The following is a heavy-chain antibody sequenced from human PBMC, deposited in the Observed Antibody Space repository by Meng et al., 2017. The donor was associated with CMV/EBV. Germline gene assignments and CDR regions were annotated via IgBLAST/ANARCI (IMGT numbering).Heavy chain of an antibody. D-gene: IGHD2-2*01. CDR1: GFTFRSYW. CDR2: IESDGRIT. Sequence: GESLKISCAASGFTFRSYWMHWVRQAPGKGLVWVSRIESDGRITTYADSVKGRFIISRDNAKNTLYLQMNSLRAEDTAVYYCARERVRNFVVAPGASRTAAPAGMDVWGQGTAVTVSS. V-gene: IGHV3-74*03. J-gene: IGHJ6*02. CDR3: ARERVRNFVVAPGASRTAAPAGMDV.